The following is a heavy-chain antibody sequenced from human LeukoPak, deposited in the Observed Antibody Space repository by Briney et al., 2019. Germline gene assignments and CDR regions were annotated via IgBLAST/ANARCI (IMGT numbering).Heavy chain of an antibody. V-gene: IGHV4-59*11. Sequence: TSETLSLTCTVSGGSISSHYWSWIRQPPGKGLEWIGYIYYSGSTNYNPSLKSRVTISVDTSKNQFSLKLSSVTAADTAVYYCARERESSGSFDCWGQGTLVTVSS. CDR2: IYYSGST. D-gene: IGHD6-19*01. CDR1: GGSISSHY. CDR3: ARERESSGSFDC. J-gene: IGHJ4*02.